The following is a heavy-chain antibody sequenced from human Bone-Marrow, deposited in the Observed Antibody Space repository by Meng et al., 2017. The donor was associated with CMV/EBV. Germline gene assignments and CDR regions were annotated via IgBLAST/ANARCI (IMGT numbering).Heavy chain of an antibody. CDR1: GFGFSAYW. Sequence: GGSLRLSCAASGFGFSAYWMHWVRQAPGKGLVWVSRINSDGSSTSYADSVKGRFTISRDNAKNTLYLQMNSLRAEDTAVYYCAREVGATAAGLGYWGQGTLVTVSS. V-gene: IGHV3-74*01. CDR2: INSDGSST. CDR3: AREVGATAAGLGY. J-gene: IGHJ4*02. D-gene: IGHD1-26*01.